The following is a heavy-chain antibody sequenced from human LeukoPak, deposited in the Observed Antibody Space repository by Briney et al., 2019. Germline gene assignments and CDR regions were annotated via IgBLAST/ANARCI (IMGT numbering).Heavy chain of an antibody. CDR3: ARDPANRGAFDI. J-gene: IGHJ3*02. D-gene: IGHD3-16*02. Sequence: GGSLRLSCAASGFTVSSGYMSWVRQAPGKGLEWVSVIYSGGSTYYADSVKGRFTISRDNSKNTLYLQMNSLRADDTAVYYCARDPANRGAFDIWGPGTMVTASS. CDR1: GFTVSSGY. V-gene: IGHV3-53*01. CDR2: IYSGGST.